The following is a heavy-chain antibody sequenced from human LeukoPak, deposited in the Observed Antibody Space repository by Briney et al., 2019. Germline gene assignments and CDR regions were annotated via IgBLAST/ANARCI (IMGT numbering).Heavy chain of an antibody. CDR1: GFTFSDYG. V-gene: IGHV3-33*06. Sequence: GGSLRLSCTASGFTFSDYGMHWVRQPPGKGLEWVAIIWYDGSNKTYEDSVKGRFTISRDNSKNTLYLQMNSLRAEDTAVYYCAKWSKRSCIAAAGTRIDYWGQGTLVTVSS. D-gene: IGHD6-13*01. J-gene: IGHJ4*02. CDR2: IWYDGSNK. CDR3: AKWSKRSCIAAAGTRIDY.